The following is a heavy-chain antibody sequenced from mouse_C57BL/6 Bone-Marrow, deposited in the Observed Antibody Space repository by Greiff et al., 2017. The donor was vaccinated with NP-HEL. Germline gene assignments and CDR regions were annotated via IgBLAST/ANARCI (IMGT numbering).Heavy chain of an antibody. CDR1: GFTFSDAW. CDR2: LRNNANNHAT. CDR3: TRDYYGSSHWYVDV. Sequence: EVMLVESGGGLVQPGGSMKLSCAASGFTFSDAWMDWVRQSPEKGLEWVAELRNNANNHATYYAESVKGRFTISRDDSKSSVYLQMNSVRAEDTCIYYWTRDYYGSSHWYVDVWGTGTTVTVSS. J-gene: IGHJ1*03. V-gene: IGHV6-6*01. D-gene: IGHD1-1*01.